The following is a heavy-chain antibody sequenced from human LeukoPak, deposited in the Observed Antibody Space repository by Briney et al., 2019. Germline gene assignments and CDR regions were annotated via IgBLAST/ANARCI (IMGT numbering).Heavy chain of an antibody. CDR3: ARERAYYYGSGIWDY. CDR1: GGSISSGDYY. Sequence: SETLSLTCTVSGGSISSGDYYWSWIRQPPGKGLEWIGYIYYSGSTYYNPSLKSRVTISVDTSKNQFSLKLSSVTAADTAVYYCARERAYYYGSGIWDYWGQGTLVTVSS. D-gene: IGHD3-10*01. J-gene: IGHJ4*02. CDR2: IYYSGST. V-gene: IGHV4-30-4*01.